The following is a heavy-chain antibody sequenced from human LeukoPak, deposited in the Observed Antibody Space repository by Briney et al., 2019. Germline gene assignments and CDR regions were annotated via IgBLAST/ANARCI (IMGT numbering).Heavy chain of an antibody. Sequence: SETLSLTCAVYGGSFSGYYWSWMRQPPGKGLEWIGEINHSGSTNYNPSLKSRVTISVDTSKNQFSLKLSPVTAADTAVYYCARGYYSNPDYWGQGTLVTVSS. D-gene: IGHD4-11*01. J-gene: IGHJ4*02. V-gene: IGHV4-34*01. CDR3: ARGYYSNPDY. CDR2: INHSGST. CDR1: GGSFSGYY.